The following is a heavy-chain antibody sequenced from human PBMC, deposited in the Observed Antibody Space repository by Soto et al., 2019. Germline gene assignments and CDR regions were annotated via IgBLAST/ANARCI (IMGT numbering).Heavy chain of an antibody. D-gene: IGHD5-12*01. CDR1: GFTFSSYG. CDR2: IWYDGSNK. V-gene: IGHV3-33*01. Sequence: GGSLRLSCAASGFTFSSYGMHWVRQAPGKGLEWVAVIWYDGSNKCYADSVKGRFTISRDNSKNTLYLQMNSLRAEDTAVYYCAREDSGYDYYYYYGMDVWGQGTTVTVSS. J-gene: IGHJ6*02. CDR3: AREDSGYDYYYYYGMDV.